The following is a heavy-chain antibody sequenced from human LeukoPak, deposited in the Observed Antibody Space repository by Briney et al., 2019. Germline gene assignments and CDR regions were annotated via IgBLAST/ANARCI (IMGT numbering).Heavy chain of an antibody. CDR2: ISSSGNNI. CDR3: AIDGGCKGGTDY. V-gene: IGHV3-11*01. J-gene: IGHJ4*02. CDR1: RFTFSDYY. D-gene: IGHD6-19*01. Sequence: AGGSLRLSCAASRFTFSDYYMSWIRQAPGKGLEWVSYISSSGNNIHYGDSVKGRFTISRDNAKNSLYLQMNSLRAEDTAVYYCAIDGGCKGGTDYWGQGTLVTVSS.